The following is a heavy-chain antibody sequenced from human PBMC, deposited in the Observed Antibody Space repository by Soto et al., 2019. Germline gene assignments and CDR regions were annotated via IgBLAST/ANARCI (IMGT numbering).Heavy chain of an antibody. Sequence: GSLRLSCAASGFTFSSYGMHWVRQAPGKGLEWVAVISYDGSNKYYADSVKGRFTISRDNSKNTLYLQMNSLRAEDTAVYYWAKYYYDSLGPPNYFDYWGQGTLVTVSS. J-gene: IGHJ4*02. V-gene: IGHV3-30*18. D-gene: IGHD3-22*01. CDR2: ISYDGSNK. CDR3: AKYYYDSLGPPNYFDY. CDR1: GFTFSSYG.